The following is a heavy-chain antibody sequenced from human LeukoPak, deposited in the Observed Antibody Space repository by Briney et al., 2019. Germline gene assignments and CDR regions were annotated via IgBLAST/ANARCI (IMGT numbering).Heavy chain of an antibody. V-gene: IGHV1-69*05. CDR3: EIGRYQDTYY. Sequence: ASVKVSCKASGGTFSSYAISWVRQAPGQGLEWMGGIIPIFGTANYAQKFQGRVTITTDESTSTAYMELSSLRYEGTAVYYCEIGRYQDTYYWGQGTLVTVSS. J-gene: IGHJ4*02. CDR1: GGTFSSYA. D-gene: IGHD3-16*02. CDR2: IIPIFGTA.